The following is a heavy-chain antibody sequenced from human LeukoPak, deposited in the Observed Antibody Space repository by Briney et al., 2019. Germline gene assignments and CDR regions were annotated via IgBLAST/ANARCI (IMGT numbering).Heavy chain of an antibody. V-gene: IGHV4-34*01. CDR2: INHSGST. CDR1: GGSFSGYY. CDR3: ARGRGRAYYYDVTDY. Sequence: SETLSLTCAVYGGSFSGYYWSWIRQPPGKGLEWIGEINHSGSTNYNPSLKSRVTISVDTSKNQFSLKLSSVTGADTAVYYCARGRGRAYYYDVTDYWGQGTLVTVSS. D-gene: IGHD3-22*01. J-gene: IGHJ4*02.